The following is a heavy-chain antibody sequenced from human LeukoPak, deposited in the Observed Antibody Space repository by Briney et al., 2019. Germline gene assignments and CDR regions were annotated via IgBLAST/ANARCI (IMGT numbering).Heavy chain of an antibody. Sequence: GGSLRLSCAASGFSFSTYAMTWVRQAPGKGLEWVSAISGSGDNTYYGDSVKGRFTISRDNSKSTLYLQMNSLRAEDTAVYYCVKELWFVNSYYFDYWGLGTLVTVSS. CDR2: ISGSGDNT. CDR3: VKELWFVNSYYFDY. D-gene: IGHD3-10*01. V-gene: IGHV3-23*01. CDR1: GFSFSTYA. J-gene: IGHJ4*02.